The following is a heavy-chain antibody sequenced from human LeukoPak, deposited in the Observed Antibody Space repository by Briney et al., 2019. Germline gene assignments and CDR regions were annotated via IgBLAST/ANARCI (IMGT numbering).Heavy chain of an antibody. CDR1: GFTFSSYW. D-gene: IGHD2-21*01. V-gene: IGHV3-7*01. CDR3: ARDRGSPLRKPIPRDYYFDY. J-gene: IGHJ4*02. CDR2: IKQDGSEK. Sequence: GGSLRLSCAASGFTFSSYWMSWVRQAPGKGLEWVANIKQDGSEKYYVDSVKGRFTISRDNAKNSLYLQMNSLRAEDTAVYYCARDRGSPLRKPIPRDYYFDYWGQGTLVTVSS.